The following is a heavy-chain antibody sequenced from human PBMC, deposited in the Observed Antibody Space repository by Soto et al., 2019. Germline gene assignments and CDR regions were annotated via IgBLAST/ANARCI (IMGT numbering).Heavy chain of an antibody. CDR2: ISYSGST. J-gene: IGHJ3*01. CDR1: GGSISGYY. CDR3: ASLNFDILTGYYAFDL. V-gene: IGHV4-59*08. D-gene: IGHD3-9*01. Sequence: SETLSLTCTVSGGSISGYYWSWIRQSPEKGLEYIGYISYSGSTNYNPSLKSRVTTSLDTSKNQSSLKLSSVTAADTAIYYCASLNFDILTGYYAFDLWGQGTMVTVSS.